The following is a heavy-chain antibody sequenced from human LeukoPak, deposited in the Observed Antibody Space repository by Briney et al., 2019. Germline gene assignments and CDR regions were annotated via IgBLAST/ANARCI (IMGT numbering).Heavy chain of an antibody. D-gene: IGHD6-19*01. J-gene: IGHJ4*02. CDR2: VSSSSTYI. CDR3: ARVHTSGWYGGPLDY. V-gene: IGHV3-21*04. CDR1: GFTFNSHS. Sequence: KTGGSLRLSCAASGFTFNSHSMNWVRQAPGKGLEWVSSVSSSSTYIFYADSVKGRFTISRDNAKNSLYLQMSSLRSEDTALYYCARVHTSGWYGGPLDYWGQGTLVTVSS.